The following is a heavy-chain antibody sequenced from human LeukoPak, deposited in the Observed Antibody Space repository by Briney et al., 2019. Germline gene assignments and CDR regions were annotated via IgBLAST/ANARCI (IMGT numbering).Heavy chain of an antibody. D-gene: IGHD3-22*01. Sequence: SVKVSCKASGGTVSSYAISWVRQAPGQGLEWMEGIIPIFATTNYAEKFQGRVTITADESTSTAYMELSSLRSEDTAVYYCASQRTGDYYDRSGYFDYWGQGTLVTVSS. CDR3: ASQRTGDYYDRSGYFDY. J-gene: IGHJ4*02. CDR1: GGTVSSYA. V-gene: IGHV1-69*13. CDR2: IIPIFATT.